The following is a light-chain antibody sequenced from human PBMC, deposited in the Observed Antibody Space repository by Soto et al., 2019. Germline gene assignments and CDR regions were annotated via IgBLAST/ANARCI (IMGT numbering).Light chain of an antibody. V-gene: IGLV1-47*01. CDR2: KSN. CDR3: ATWDDSLSGWV. J-gene: IGLJ3*02. CDR1: TSNIGINY. Sequence: QAVVIQPPSASGTPGQRVTVSCSGSTSNIGINYIYWYQQLPGTAPKLLIYKSNQRPSGVPERFSGSKSGTSASLAISGLRSEDEADYYCATWDDSLSGWVFGGGTKLTVL.